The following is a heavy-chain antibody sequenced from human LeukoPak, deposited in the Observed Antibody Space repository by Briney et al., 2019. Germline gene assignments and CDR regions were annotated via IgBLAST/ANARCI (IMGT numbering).Heavy chain of an antibody. J-gene: IGHJ4*02. CDR1: GVSISSGGYS. D-gene: IGHD3-9*01. CDR2: IYHSGST. Sequence: PSETLSLTCAVSGVSISSGGYSWSWIRQPPGKGLEWIGYIYHSGSTYYNPSLKSRVTISVDRSKNQFSLKLSSVTAADTAVYYCARANTYYDILTGYYVYYFDYWGQGTLVTVSS. CDR3: ARANTYYDILTGYYVYYFDY. V-gene: IGHV4-30-2*01.